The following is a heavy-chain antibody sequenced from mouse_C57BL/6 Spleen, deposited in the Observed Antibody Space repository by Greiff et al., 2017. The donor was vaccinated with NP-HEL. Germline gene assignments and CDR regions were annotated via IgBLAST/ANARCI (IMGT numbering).Heavy chain of an antibody. D-gene: IGHD4-1*01. CDR1: GYTFTDYY. J-gene: IGHJ3*01. CDR2: IYPGSGNT. CDR3: ARSTGTGFAY. Sequence: QVQLKESGAELARPGASVKLSCKASGYTFTDYYINWVKQRPGQGLEWIAKIYPGSGNTYYNEKFKGKATLTAEKSSSTAYMQLSSLTSEDSAVYFCARSTGTGFAYWGQGTLVTVSA. V-gene: IGHV1-76*01.